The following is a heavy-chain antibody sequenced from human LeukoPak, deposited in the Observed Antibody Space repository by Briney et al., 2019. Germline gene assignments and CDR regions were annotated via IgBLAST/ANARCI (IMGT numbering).Heavy chain of an antibody. V-gene: IGHV3-21*01. CDR1: GFTFSSYS. Sequence: GGSLRLSCAASGFTFSSYSMNWVRQAPGKGLEWVSSISSSSSYIYYADSVKGRFTISRDNAKNSLYLQMNSLRAEDTAVYYCAKDGGITGTLDYWGQGTLVTVSS. J-gene: IGHJ4*02. CDR2: ISSSSSYI. D-gene: IGHD1-7*01. CDR3: AKDGGITGTLDY.